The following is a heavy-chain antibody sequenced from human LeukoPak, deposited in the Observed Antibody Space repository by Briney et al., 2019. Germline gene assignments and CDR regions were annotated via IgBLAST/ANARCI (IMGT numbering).Heavy chain of an antibody. D-gene: IGHD2-21*01. V-gene: IGHV3-7*02. Sequence: PGRSLRLSCAASGFTFSIYWMSRVRQAPGKGLEWVASIKEDGGEIHYVDSVKGRFTISRDNAKNSLYLQMNSLRAEDTAVYYCETYSAFDIWGHGTMVTVSS. CDR2: IKEDGGEI. CDR1: GFTFSIYW. J-gene: IGHJ3*02. CDR3: ETYSAFDI.